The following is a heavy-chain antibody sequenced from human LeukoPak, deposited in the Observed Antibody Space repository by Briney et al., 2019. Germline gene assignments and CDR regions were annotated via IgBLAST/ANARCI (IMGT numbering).Heavy chain of an antibody. CDR1: GGTFSSNA. Sequence: GSSVKVSCKASGGTFSSNAISWVRQAPGQGLEWMGGIMPTLGAVDYAQKFQGRVTIIADESTSTAYMDLSSLRSEDTAVYYCATSLERLSPSYFHYWGQGTLVTVTS. D-gene: IGHD3-3*01. CDR2: IMPTLGAV. J-gene: IGHJ4*02. CDR3: ATSLERLSPSYFHY. V-gene: IGHV1-69*01.